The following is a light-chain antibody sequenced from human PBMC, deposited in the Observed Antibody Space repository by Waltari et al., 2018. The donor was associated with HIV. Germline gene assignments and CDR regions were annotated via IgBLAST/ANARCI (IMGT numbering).Light chain of an antibody. CDR3: QQYDSSPLT. CDR1: QTVNSHY. V-gene: IGKV3-20*01. Sequence: DIVLTQSPDTLSLSPGKRATLSCRASQTVNSHYLAWYQQRPGQAPRLLIYGASSRATGIPDRFSGSGSGTDFTLTINRLEPEDCAVYYCQQYDSSPLTFGGGTRVEIK. CDR2: GAS. J-gene: IGKJ4*01.